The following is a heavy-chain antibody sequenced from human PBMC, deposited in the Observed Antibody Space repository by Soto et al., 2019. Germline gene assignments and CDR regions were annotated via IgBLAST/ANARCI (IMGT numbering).Heavy chain of an antibody. J-gene: IGHJ4*02. D-gene: IGHD3-16*01. CDR1: GFTFSSYA. Sequence: QVQLVESGGGVVQPGRSLRLSCAASGFTFSSYAMHWVRQAPGKRLEWVAVISYDGSNKYYADSVKGRFTISRDNSKNTLYLQMNSLRAEDTAVYYCARDVLGDWGQGTLVTVSS. V-gene: IGHV3-30-3*01. CDR3: ARDVLGD. CDR2: ISYDGSNK.